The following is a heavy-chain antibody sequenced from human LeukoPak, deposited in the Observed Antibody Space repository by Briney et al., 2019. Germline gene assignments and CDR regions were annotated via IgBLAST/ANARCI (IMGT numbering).Heavy chain of an antibody. CDR3: ARSGGITIFGVVTTPDEYFQH. Sequence: SETLSLTCTVSGGSISSYYWSWIRQPPGKGLEWIGYIYYSGSTNYNPSLKSRVTISVDTSKNQFSLKLSSVTAADTAVYYCARSGGITIFGVVTTPDEYFQHWGQGTPVTVSS. J-gene: IGHJ1*01. CDR2: IYYSGST. V-gene: IGHV4-59*01. CDR1: GGSISSYY. D-gene: IGHD3-3*01.